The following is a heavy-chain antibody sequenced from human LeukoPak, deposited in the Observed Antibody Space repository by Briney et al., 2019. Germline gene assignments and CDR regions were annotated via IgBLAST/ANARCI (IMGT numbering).Heavy chain of an antibody. Sequence: GGSLRLSCAASGFTFSSYAMHWVRQAPGKGLEWVAVISYDGSNKYYADSVKGRFTISRDNSKNTLYLQMNSLRAEDTAVYYCARDPIGTRPGFDYWGQGTLVTVSS. J-gene: IGHJ4*02. CDR2: ISYDGSNK. CDR1: GFTFSSYA. V-gene: IGHV3-30*04. D-gene: IGHD1-1*01. CDR3: ARDPIGTRPGFDY.